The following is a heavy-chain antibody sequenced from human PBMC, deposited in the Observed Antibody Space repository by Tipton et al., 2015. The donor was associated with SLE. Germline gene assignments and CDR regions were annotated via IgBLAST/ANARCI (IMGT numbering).Heavy chain of an antibody. V-gene: IGHV1-2*02. CDR3: AGGRDGYNTPLDF. Sequence: QSGPEVKKPGASVKVSCKASGYTFTGYYIHWVRQAPGQGLEWMGWVNPNSRGTNYAQRIQGRVAMSSDSSISTAYMELSSLRSDDTAVYYCAGGRDGYNTPLDFWGQGTLVTVSS. CDR1: GYTFTGYY. CDR2: VNPNSRGT. D-gene: IGHD5-24*01. J-gene: IGHJ4*02.